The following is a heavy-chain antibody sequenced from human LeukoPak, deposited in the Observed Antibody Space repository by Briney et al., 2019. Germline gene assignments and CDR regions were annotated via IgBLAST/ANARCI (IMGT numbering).Heavy chain of an antibody. Sequence: SETLSLTCTVSGVSFSSISSYWGGIRQPPGKGLEGIGSVYYSGSTYYNPCLKSRVTISIDTSKNQFSLKLSSVTAADTAVYYCARETDTYYYMDVWGKGTTVTVSS. CDR1: GVSFSSISSY. J-gene: IGHJ6*03. D-gene: IGHD1-1*01. CDR2: VYYSGST. V-gene: IGHV4-39*07. CDR3: ARETDTYYYMDV.